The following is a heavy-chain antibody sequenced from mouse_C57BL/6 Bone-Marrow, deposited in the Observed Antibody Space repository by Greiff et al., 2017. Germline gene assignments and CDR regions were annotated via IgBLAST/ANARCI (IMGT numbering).Heavy chain of an antibody. CDR1: GYTFTSYG. Sequence: QVQLKESGAELARPGASVKLSCKASGYTFTSYGISWVKQRTGQGLEWIGEIYPRSGNTYYNEKFKGKATLTADKSSSTAYMELRSLTSEDSAVYFCARSRGSSYVGFAYWGQGTLVTVSA. J-gene: IGHJ3*01. D-gene: IGHD1-1*01. CDR2: IYPRSGNT. CDR3: ARSRGSSYVGFAY. V-gene: IGHV1-81*01.